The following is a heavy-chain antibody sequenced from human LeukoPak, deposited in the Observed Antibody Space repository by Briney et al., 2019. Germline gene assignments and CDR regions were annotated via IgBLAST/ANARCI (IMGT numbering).Heavy chain of an antibody. CDR1: GYTFTSYD. V-gene: IGHV1-8*01. Sequence: ASVKVSCKASGYTFTSYDINWVRQATGQGLEWMGWMNPNSGNTGYAQKFQGRVTMTRNTSISTAYMELSSLRSEDTAVYYCARVGNDYGDYAPDYWGQGTLVTVSS. J-gene: IGHJ4*02. D-gene: IGHD4-17*01. CDR2: MNPNSGNT. CDR3: ARVGNDYGDYAPDY.